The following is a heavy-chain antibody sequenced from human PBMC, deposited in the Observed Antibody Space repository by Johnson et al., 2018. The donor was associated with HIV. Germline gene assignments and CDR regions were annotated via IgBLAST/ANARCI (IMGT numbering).Heavy chain of an antibody. Sequence: VQLVESGGGLVQPGGSLRLSCAASGFTFSSHWMHWVRPAPGKGLVWVSRINSDGSSTSYADSVKGRVPISSDNAKNTPYLQMNSLRAEDTAVYYCARGGDYDEGAFDIWGQGTMVTVSS. V-gene: IGHV3-74*01. J-gene: IGHJ3*02. CDR3: ARGGDYDEGAFDI. CDR1: GFTFSSHW. D-gene: IGHD4-17*01. CDR2: INSDGSST.